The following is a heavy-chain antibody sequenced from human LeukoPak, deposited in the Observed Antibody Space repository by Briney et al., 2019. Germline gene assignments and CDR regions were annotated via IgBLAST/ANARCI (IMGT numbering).Heavy chain of an antibody. J-gene: IGHJ5*02. CDR2: INWNGGST. Sequence: GGSLRLSCAASGFTFDDYGMSWVRQAPGKGLEWVSGINWNGGSTVYADSVKGRFTISRDNAKNSLYLQMNSLRAEDTALYYCARDWGIAARPGSGYWFDPWGQGTLVTVSS. V-gene: IGHV3-20*04. CDR1: GFTFDDYG. D-gene: IGHD6-6*01. CDR3: ARDWGIAARPGSGYWFDP.